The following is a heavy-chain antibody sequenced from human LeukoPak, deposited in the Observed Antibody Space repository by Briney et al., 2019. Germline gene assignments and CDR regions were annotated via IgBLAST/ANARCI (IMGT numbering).Heavy chain of an antibody. CDR2: ISYDGSNK. CDR1: GFTFSSYA. CDR3: ARQPSYYFDY. V-gene: IGHV3-30-3*01. J-gene: IGHJ4*02. Sequence: GGSLRLSCAASGFTFSSYAMHWVRQAPGKGLEWVAVISYDGSNKYYADSVKGRFTISRDNSKNTLYLQMNSLRAEDTAVYYCARQPSYYFDYWGQGTLVTVSS. D-gene: IGHD1-14*01.